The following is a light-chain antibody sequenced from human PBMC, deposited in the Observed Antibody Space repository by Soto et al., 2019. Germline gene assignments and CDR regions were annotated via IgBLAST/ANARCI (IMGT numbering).Light chain of an antibody. Sequence: DIVLTQPPATLSLSPGDRVTLSCRASQTVGRFLSWYQHSPGQGPRLLVYDASNRATGVPARFSGSGSETDFTLTISSLEPEDFAVYYCQQRLHWPITFGQGTRLVIK. CDR3: QQRLHWPIT. V-gene: IGKV3-11*01. CDR1: QTVGRF. J-gene: IGKJ5*01. CDR2: DAS.